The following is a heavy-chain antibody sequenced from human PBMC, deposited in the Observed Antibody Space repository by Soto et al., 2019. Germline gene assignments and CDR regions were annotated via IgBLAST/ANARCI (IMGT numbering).Heavy chain of an antibody. CDR2: ISGSGDTT. CDR3: TNRGGSKVGY. CDR1: GFPFSTYA. Sequence: EVPLLESGGGLVQPGGSLRLSCAASGFPFSTYAMNWVRQAPGKGLEWVSIISGSGDTTTYADSVKGRFTISRDNSKNTLYLQMDSLRADDTAVYYCTNRGGSKVGYWGQGTLVTVSS. J-gene: IGHJ4*02. V-gene: IGHV3-23*01. D-gene: IGHD1-26*01.